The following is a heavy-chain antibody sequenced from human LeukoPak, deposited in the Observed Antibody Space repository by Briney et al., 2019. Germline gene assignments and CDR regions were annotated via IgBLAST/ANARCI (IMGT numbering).Heavy chain of an antibody. J-gene: IGHJ4*02. CDR2: IIPIFGTA. Sequence: SVKVSCKASGGTFSSYAISWVRQAPGQGLEWMGGIIPIFGTANYAQKFQGRVTITTDESTSTAYMELSSLRSEDTAVYYCARGPITIFGVVKYYFDYWGQGTLVTVSS. V-gene: IGHV1-69*05. CDR3: ARGPITIFGVVKYYFDY. D-gene: IGHD3-3*01. CDR1: GGTFSSYA.